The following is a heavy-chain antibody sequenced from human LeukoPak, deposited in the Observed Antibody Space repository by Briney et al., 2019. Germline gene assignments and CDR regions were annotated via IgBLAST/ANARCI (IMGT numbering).Heavy chain of an antibody. J-gene: IGHJ4*02. CDR1: GFTFSDYW. Sequence: PGGSLRLSCETSGFTFSDYWMHWVRQAPGKGLEWVSRINADGTSTRYPDSVQGRFTISRDTAKNTLLLQMNSLRAEDTAVYYCAREAKVGGALQYWGQGTLVTVSS. CDR3: AREAKVGGALQY. D-gene: IGHD1-26*01. V-gene: IGHV3-74*01. CDR2: INADGTST.